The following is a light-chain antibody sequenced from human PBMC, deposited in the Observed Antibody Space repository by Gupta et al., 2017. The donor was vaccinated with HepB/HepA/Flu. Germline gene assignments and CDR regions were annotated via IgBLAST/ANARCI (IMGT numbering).Light chain of an antibody. V-gene: IGLV1-51*02. J-gene: IGLJ2*01. CDR3: ATWYSILSLYLV. Sequence: QSVLTQPPSVSAAPGQKVTISCSGRSSNIGSNYVSWYQQLPGTAPRLLIFESNKRPSGIPDRFSGSKSGTSATLGITVLQTGDEAIYYCATWYSILSLYLVFGGGTKLTVL. CDR1: SSNIGSNY. CDR2: ESN.